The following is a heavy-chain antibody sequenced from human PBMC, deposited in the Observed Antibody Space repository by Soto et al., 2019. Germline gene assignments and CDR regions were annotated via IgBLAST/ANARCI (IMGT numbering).Heavy chain of an antibody. V-gene: IGHV1-69*01. Sequence: QVQLVQSGAEVKKPGSSVKVSCKASGGTFSSYVISWVRQAPGQGLEWMGGIIPIFGTANYAQKFQGRVTITADESTSTAYMELTRLRSEDTAVYYCARGWSRIAARPFPEGATSYYYGMDVWGQGTTVTVSS. CDR2: IIPIFGTA. J-gene: IGHJ6*02. D-gene: IGHD6-6*01. CDR1: GGTFSSYV. CDR3: ARGWSRIAARPFPEGATSYYYGMDV.